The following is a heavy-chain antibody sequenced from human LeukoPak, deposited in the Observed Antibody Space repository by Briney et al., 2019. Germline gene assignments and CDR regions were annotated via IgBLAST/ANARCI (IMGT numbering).Heavy chain of an antibody. V-gene: IGHV4-38-2*02. D-gene: IGHD2-2*01. Sequence: PSETLSLTCTVSGHSISSAYYWGWIRPPPGKGLEWIGSNYYTGSTYYSPSLNGRLTISLDTSENQFSLKLTSVTAADTAVYYCKRFCGRTSCQGIDYWGQGILVTVSS. J-gene: IGHJ4*02. CDR2: NYYTGST. CDR1: GHSISSAYY. CDR3: KRFCGRTSCQGIDY.